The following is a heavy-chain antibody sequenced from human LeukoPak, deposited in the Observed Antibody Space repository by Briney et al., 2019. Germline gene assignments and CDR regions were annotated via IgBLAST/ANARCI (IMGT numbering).Heavy chain of an antibody. Sequence: GGSLRLSCAASGFTFSSYWMHWVRRAPGKGLVWVSRINTDGSSTSYADSVKGRFTISRDNAKNTLYLQMNSLRAEDTAVYYCAREGTYGDYGSPFDWGQGTLVTVSS. V-gene: IGHV3-74*01. CDR2: INTDGSST. CDR1: GFTFSSYW. D-gene: IGHD4-17*01. CDR3: AREGTYGDYGSPFD. J-gene: IGHJ4*02.